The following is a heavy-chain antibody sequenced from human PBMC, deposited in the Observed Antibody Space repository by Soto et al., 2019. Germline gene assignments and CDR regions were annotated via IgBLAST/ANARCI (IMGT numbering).Heavy chain of an antibody. V-gene: IGHV1-8*01. CDR2: MNSKTGNT. Sequence: GASVKVSCKASGYAYTSYDINWVRQATGQGPEWMGWMNSKTGNTGYAEKFQGRVTMTRNTSISTAYMELSGLRSDDTAVYYCARSAVCCSSIYCPQCYTLFWCKG. D-gene: IGHD2-15*01. CDR1: GYAYTSYD. J-gene: IGHJ6*03. CDR3: ARSAVCCSSIYCPQCYTLF.